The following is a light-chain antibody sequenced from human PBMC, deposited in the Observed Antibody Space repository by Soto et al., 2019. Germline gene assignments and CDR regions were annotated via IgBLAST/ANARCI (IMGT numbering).Light chain of an antibody. V-gene: IGKV1-39*01. CDR3: QQYHRYSWT. Sequence: DIQMTQSPSSLSASVEDRVIITCRASQSISNHLNWYQQKPGKAPKLLIFAASSLQSGVPSRFSGSRSGPDFTLTISSLQPEDFATYYCQQYHRYSWTFGQGTKVDIK. J-gene: IGKJ1*01. CDR2: AAS. CDR1: QSISNH.